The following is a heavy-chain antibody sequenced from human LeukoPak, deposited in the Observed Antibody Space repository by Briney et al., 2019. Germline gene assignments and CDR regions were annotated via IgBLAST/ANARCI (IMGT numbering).Heavy chain of an antibody. V-gene: IGHV4-39*07. CDR1: GGSISSSSYY. CDR2: IYYSGST. J-gene: IGHJ4*02. D-gene: IGHD1-26*01. Sequence: SETLSLTCTVSGGSISSSSYYWGWIRQPPGKGLEWIGSIYYSGSTYYNPSLKSRVTISVDTSRNQFSLKLSSVTAADTAVYYCARELVGDHYYFDYWGQGTLVTVSS. CDR3: ARELVGDHYYFDY.